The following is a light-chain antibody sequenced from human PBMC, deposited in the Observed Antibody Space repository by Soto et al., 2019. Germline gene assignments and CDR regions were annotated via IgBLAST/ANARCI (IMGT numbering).Light chain of an antibody. Sequence: QSVLTQPPSASGTPGQGVIVSCSGSSSNIGKNTVNWYQQLPGTAPKLLIYTNDQRPSGVPDRFSGSKSGTSASLAISGLQSEDEADYYCAAWDDSLNAFYVFGTGTKVTV. CDR3: AAWDDSLNAFYV. CDR1: SSNIGKNT. CDR2: TND. J-gene: IGLJ1*01. V-gene: IGLV1-44*01.